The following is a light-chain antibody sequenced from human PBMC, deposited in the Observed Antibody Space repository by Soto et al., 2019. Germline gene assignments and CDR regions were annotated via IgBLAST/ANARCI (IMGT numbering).Light chain of an antibody. Sequence: EIVLTQSPDTPSLSPGERATLSCRASKSFSRSYLAWYQQKPGQAPRLLIYGASSRATGIPDRFSGSGSGTEFTLTISSLQPDDFATYYCQHYNSYSEAFGQGTKVDIK. CDR3: QHYNSYSEA. CDR1: KSFSRSY. CDR2: GAS. V-gene: IGKV3-20*01. J-gene: IGKJ1*01.